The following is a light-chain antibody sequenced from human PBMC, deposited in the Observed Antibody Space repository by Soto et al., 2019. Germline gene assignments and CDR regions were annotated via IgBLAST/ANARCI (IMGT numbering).Light chain of an antibody. J-gene: IGLJ1*01. Sequence: QSVLTQPPSASGTPGQRVTISCSGSRSNVGSNPVNWYQQLPGTAPILLIYGNDQRPSGVPDRFSGSKSGTSASLAISALQSEDEADYYCAAWDDSLNAYVFGTGTKVTVL. V-gene: IGLV1-44*01. CDR1: RSNVGSNP. CDR3: AAWDDSLNAYV. CDR2: GND.